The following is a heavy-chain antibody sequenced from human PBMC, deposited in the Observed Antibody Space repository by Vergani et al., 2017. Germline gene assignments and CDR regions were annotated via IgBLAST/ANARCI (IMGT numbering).Heavy chain of an antibody. Sequence: QLQLQESGPGLVKPSETLSLTCTVSGGSISSGSYYWSWIRQPAGKGLEWIGRIYTSGSTNYNPSLKSRVTISVDTSKNQFSLKLSSVTAADPAVYYCAVAGTFGSLFDYWGQGTLVTVSS. D-gene: IGHD6-19*01. CDR3: AVAGTFGSLFDY. CDR1: GGSISSGSYY. V-gene: IGHV4-61*02. J-gene: IGHJ4*02. CDR2: IYTSGST.